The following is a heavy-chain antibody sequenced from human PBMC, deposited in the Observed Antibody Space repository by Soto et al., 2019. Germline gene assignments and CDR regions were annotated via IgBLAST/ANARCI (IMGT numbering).Heavy chain of an antibody. J-gene: IGHJ4*02. CDR1: GGSISSGDYH. CDR3: ARGSPLFRYFDY. D-gene: IGHD2-21*01. V-gene: IGHV4-30-4*01. Sequence: QVQLQESGPGLVKPSQTLSLTCTVSGGSISSGDYHWTWVRQPPGKGLEWIGYIYHSGTTYHNPSLGSRVTQSLGKSKNQVSPKLSSVTAADTAVYYCARGSPLFRYFDYWGQGTLVTVSS. CDR2: IYHSGTT.